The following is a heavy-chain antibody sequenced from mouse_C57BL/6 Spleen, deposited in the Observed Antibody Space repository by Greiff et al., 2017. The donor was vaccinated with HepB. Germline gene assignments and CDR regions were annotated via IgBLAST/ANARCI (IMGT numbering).Heavy chain of an antibody. CDR3: ARGAYGSSSYWYFDV. D-gene: IGHD1-1*01. CDR2: INPSSGYT. J-gene: IGHJ1*03. CDR1: GYTFTSYT. Sequence: VQLQQSGAELARPGASVKMSCKASGYTFTSYTMHWVKQRPGQGLEWIGYINPSSGYTKYNQKFKDKATLTADKSSSTAYMQLSSLTSEDSAVYYCARGAYGSSSYWYFDVWGTGTTVTVSS. V-gene: IGHV1-4*01.